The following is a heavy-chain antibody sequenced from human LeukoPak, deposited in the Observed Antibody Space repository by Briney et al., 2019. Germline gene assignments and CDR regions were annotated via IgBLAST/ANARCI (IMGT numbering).Heavy chain of an antibody. D-gene: IGHD4-17*01. Sequence: SETLSLTCTVSGGSISSSSYYWGWIRQPPGKGLDWIGTIYYSGTTYYNPSFTSRVTISVDTSKNQFSLKLSSVTAADTAVYYCARLISPLLPYGDFDDYWGQGTLVTVSS. V-gene: IGHV4-39*01. CDR2: IYYSGTT. CDR3: ARLISPLLPYGDFDDY. J-gene: IGHJ4*02. CDR1: GGSISSSSYY.